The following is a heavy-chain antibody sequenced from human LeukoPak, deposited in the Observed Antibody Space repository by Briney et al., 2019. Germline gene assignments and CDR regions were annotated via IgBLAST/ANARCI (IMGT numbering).Heavy chain of an antibody. Sequence: GGSLRLSCAASGFIFSSYWMHWVRQVPGKGLVWVSRMNTDGSSTSYADSVKGRFTISRDNAKNTLYLQMNSVRAEDTAVYFCARDLHAFDIWGQGTMVTVSS. CDR1: GFIFSSYW. CDR2: MNTDGSST. J-gene: IGHJ3*02. V-gene: IGHV3-74*01. CDR3: ARDLHAFDI.